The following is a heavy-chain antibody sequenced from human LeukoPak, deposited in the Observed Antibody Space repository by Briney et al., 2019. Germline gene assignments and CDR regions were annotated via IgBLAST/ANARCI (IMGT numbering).Heavy chain of an antibody. Sequence: GGSLRLSCAASGFTFSDYYMSWIRQAPGKGLEWVSYISSSGSTIYYADSVKGRFTISRDNAKNSLYLQMNSLRAEDTAVYYCATFVVTPTEGYYYCYMDVWGKGTTVTVSS. CDR2: ISSSGSTI. J-gene: IGHJ6*03. D-gene: IGHD4-23*01. CDR3: ATFVVTPTEGYYYCYMDV. V-gene: IGHV3-11*04. CDR1: GFTFSDYY.